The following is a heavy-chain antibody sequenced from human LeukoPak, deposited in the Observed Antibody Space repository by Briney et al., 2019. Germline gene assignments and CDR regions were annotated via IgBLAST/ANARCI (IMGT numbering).Heavy chain of an antibody. V-gene: IGHV4-4*09. D-gene: IGHD3-16*01. Sequence: SETLSLTCSVSGGSLTNYYWGWIRQPPGKGLEFIGYIHSDGTTNYDSSLQSRVAISLDTSKIQFSLRLYSVTAADTALYFRARLNFRGGEALHFDSWGQGTLVTVSS. CDR1: GGSLTNYY. J-gene: IGHJ4*02. CDR3: ARLNFRGGEALHFDS. CDR2: IHSDGTT.